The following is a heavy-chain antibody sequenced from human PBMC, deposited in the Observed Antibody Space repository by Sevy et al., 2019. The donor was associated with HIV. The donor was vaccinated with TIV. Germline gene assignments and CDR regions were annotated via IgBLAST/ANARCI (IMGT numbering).Heavy chain of an antibody. V-gene: IGHV3-66*01. J-gene: IGHJ6*02. CDR2: IYSDGRT. CDR1: GLSVSDNY. Sequence: GGSLRLSCAASGLSVSDNYMNWVRQAPGKGLELVSVIYSDGRTYYPDSVKGRFSISRVNSKNTLYLHMKSLRPEDTAVYYCARDRYYDASGYYYYYYGMDVWGQGTTVTVSS. CDR3: ARDRYYDASGYYYYYYGMDV. D-gene: IGHD3-22*01.